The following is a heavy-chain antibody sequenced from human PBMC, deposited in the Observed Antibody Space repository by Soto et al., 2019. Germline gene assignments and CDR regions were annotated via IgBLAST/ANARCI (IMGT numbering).Heavy chain of an antibody. CDR1: GFTFTSSA. CDR2: IAVGSGYT. V-gene: IGHV1-58*01. J-gene: IGHJ4*02. CDR3: AADATAWQQMVPSDY. Sequence: SVKVSCKASGFTFTSSAFQWVRQARGQRLEWVGWIAVGSGYTNYAQRFQDRVTLTRDMSTATTYMELSRLTSEDTAIYYCAADATAWQQMVPSDYWGQGTLVTVSS. D-gene: IGHD2-8*01.